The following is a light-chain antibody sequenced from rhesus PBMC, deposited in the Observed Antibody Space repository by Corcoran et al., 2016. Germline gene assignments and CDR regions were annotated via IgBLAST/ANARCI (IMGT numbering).Light chain of an antibody. V-gene: IGKV1-25*01. CDR2: AAS. J-gene: IGKJ4*01. CDR1: QGSSSY. CDR3: QQHNRSPLT. Sequence: DIQMTQSPSSLSASVGDRVTITCRASQGSSSYLAWYQQKPGKAPKLLIYAASTLQSGVPSRFSGSGSGTDFTLTISRLQPEDFATYYCQQHNRSPLTFGGGTKVELK.